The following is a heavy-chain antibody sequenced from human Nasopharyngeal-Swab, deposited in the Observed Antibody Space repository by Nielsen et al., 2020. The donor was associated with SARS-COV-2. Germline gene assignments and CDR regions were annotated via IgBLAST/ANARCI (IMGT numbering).Heavy chain of an antibody. J-gene: IGHJ5*02. Sequence: SVKVSCKASGGTFSSYAISWVRQAPGQGLEWMGGIIPIFGTANYAQKFQGRVTTTADKSTSTAYMELSSLRSEDTAVYYCARESMVRGLVVGFDPWGQGTLVTVSS. CDR2: IIPIFGTA. D-gene: IGHD3-10*01. CDR1: GGTFSSYA. CDR3: ARESMVRGLVVGFDP. V-gene: IGHV1-69*06.